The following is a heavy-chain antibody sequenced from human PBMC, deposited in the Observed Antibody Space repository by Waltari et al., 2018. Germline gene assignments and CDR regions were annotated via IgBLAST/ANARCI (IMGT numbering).Heavy chain of an antibody. J-gene: IGHJ4*02. CDR2: IYYSGST. D-gene: IGHD6-13*01. V-gene: IGHV4-39*07. Sequence: QLQLQESGPGLVKPSETLSLTCTVSGGSISSSSYYWGWIRQPPGKGLEWIVSIYYSGSTYYNPSLKSRVTISVDTSKNQFSLKLSSVTAADTAVYYCARNVGISSWYGLIYWGQGTLVTVSS. CDR1: GGSISSSSYY. CDR3: ARNVGISSWYGLIY.